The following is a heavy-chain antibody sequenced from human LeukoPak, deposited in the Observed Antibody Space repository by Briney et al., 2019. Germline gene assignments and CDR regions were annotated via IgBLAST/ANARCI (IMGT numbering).Heavy chain of an antibody. J-gene: IGHJ4*02. V-gene: IGHV3-30*02. Sequence: GGSLRLSCAASGFTFSSYGMHWVRQAPGKGLEWVAFIRYDGSNKYYADSVKGRITISRDNSKNTLYLQMNSLRAEDTAVYYCAKDRRGSYTFDYWGQGALVTVSS. CDR2: IRYDGSNK. D-gene: IGHD1-26*01. CDR1: GFTFSSYG. CDR3: AKDRRGSYTFDY.